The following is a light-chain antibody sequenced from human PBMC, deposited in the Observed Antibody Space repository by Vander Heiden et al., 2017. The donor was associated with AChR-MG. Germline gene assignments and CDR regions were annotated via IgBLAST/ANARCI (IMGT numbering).Light chain of an antibody. Sequence: DIQMTQSPSTLSASVGDRVTITFRASQSISSWLAWYQQKPGKAPKLLIYKASSLESGVPSRFSGSGSGTEFTLTISSLQPDDFATCYCQQYNSYSPWTFGQGTKVEIK. CDR1: QSISSW. CDR2: KAS. V-gene: IGKV1-5*03. CDR3: QQYNSYSPWT. J-gene: IGKJ1*01.